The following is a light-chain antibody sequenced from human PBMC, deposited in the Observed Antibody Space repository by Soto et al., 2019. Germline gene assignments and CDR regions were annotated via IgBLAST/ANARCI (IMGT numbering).Light chain of an antibody. V-gene: IGKV3-20*01. Sequence: EIVLTQSPGTLSLSPGDRATLSCRARQSVSSSYLAWYQQKPGQAPRLLIYGASSRPTGIPDRFSGSGSGTDFTLTISRLEPEDFAVYYCQQYSSLLTFGGGTKVEI. CDR3: QQYSSLLT. CDR2: GAS. J-gene: IGKJ4*01. CDR1: QSVSSSY.